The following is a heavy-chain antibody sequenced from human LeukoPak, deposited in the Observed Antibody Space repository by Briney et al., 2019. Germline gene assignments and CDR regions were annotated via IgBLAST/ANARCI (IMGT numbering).Heavy chain of an antibody. CDR2: ISTTSSYR. Sequence: GSLRLSCAASGFXFSDYYMSWIRQAPGKGLEWISYISTTSSYRNYTDSVKGRFTISRDNAKNSLYLQMNNLRDEDTAVYYCVGSNDWFDPWGQGTLVTVSS. V-gene: IGHV3-11*06. CDR3: VGSNDWFDP. J-gene: IGHJ5*02. CDR1: GFXFSDYY.